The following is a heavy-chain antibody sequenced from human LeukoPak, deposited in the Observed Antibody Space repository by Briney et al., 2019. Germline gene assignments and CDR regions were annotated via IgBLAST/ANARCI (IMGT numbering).Heavy chain of an antibody. D-gene: IGHD3-22*01. CDR1: GGSFSGYY. Sequence: SETLSLTCAAYGGSFSGYYWSWIRQPPGKGLEWMGEIKHSGSTNYNPSLKSRVTISVDTDKNPFSLELSSLTAADTAVYYCAREVVITKFAFYIWGQGTMVTVSS. CDR2: IKHSGST. V-gene: IGHV4-34*01. J-gene: IGHJ3*02. CDR3: AREVVITKFAFYI.